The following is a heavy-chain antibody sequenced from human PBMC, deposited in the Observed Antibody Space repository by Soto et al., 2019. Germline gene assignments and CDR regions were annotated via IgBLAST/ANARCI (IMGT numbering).Heavy chain of an antibody. D-gene: IGHD2-21*02. CDR1: EIPPSSNE. CDR3: ARVDLGDALDY. Sequence: EVQLVESGGDMVQPGGSLRLSCVASEIPPSSNEVTWVRQAPGKGLEWLTYISNSGSTKHYADSVKGRFTVSRDNAKNSVFLQMNSLRAEDTAIYYCARVDLGDALDYWGQGTLVTVSS. J-gene: IGHJ4*02. CDR2: ISNSGSTK. V-gene: IGHV3-48*03.